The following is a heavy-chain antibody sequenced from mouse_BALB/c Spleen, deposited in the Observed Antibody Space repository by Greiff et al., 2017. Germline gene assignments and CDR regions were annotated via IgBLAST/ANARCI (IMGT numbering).Heavy chain of an antibody. V-gene: IGHV5-2*01. CDR1: EYEFPSHD. CDR2: INSDGGST. J-gene: IGHJ3*01. CDR3: ARQGYDYDWDWFAY. Sequence: EVHLVESGGGLVQPGESLKLSCESNEYEFPSHDMSWVRKTPEKRLELVAAINSDGGSTYYPDTMERRFIISRDNTKKTLYLQMSSLRSEDTALYYCARQGYDYDWDWFAYWGQGTLVTVSA. D-gene: IGHD2-4*01.